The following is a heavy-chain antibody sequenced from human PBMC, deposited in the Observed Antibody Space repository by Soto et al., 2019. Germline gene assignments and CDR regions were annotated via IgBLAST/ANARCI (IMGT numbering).Heavy chain of an antibody. CDR1: GSTFTNYG. V-gene: IGHV1-18*04. CDR3: ARGGGISTIEWPIDN. Sequence: ASGXASCKASGSTFTNYGITWVRQAPGQGLEWMGWTGAYNGNTNYAQKFQGRVTMTADTSTNTAYMELRSLRYEDTAVYYCARGGGISTIEWPIDNWGQGTLVTVSS. CDR2: TGAYNGNT. D-gene: IGHD3-16*01. J-gene: IGHJ4*02.